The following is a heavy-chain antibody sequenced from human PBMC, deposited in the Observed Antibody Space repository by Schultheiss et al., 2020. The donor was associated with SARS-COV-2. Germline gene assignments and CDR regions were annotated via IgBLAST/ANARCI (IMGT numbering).Heavy chain of an antibody. CDR1: GGSISSGDYY. Sequence: SQTLSLTCTVSGGSISSGDYYWSWIRQPPGKGLEWIGEINHSGSTNYNPSLKSRVTISVDTSKNQFSLKLSPVTAADTAVYYCVRVAVVTVNWFDPWGQGTLVTVSS. CDR2: INHSGST. V-gene: IGHV4-30-4*08. J-gene: IGHJ5*02. CDR3: VRVAVVTVNWFDP. D-gene: IGHD2-21*02.